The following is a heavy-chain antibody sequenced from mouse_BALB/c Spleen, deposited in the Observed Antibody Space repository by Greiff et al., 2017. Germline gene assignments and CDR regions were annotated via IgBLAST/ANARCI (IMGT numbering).Heavy chain of an antibody. V-gene: IGHV5-6-5*01. Sequence: EVKLVESGGGLVKPGGSLKLSCAASGFTFSSYAMSWVRQTPEKRLEWVASISSGGSTYYPDSVKGRFTISRDNARNILYLQMSSLRSEDTAMYYCARSLYGDYFDYWGQGTTLTVSS. CDR2: ISSGGST. D-gene: IGHD1-2*01. J-gene: IGHJ2*01. CDR3: ARSLYGDYFDY. CDR1: GFTFSSYA.